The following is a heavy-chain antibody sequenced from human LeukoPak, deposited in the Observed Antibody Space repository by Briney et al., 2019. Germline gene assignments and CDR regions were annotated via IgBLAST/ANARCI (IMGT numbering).Heavy chain of an antibody. J-gene: IGHJ4*02. V-gene: IGHV3-21*01. Sequence: PGGSLRLSCAASGFTFSTYSMNWVRQAPGKGLEWVSSISSSSSHIFYTDSVKGRFTISRDNAKNSLYLQMNSLRAKDTAVYYCARHYFDSYAYDNLWGQGTLVTVSS. CDR1: GFTFSTYS. CDR3: ARHYFDSYAYDNL. D-gene: IGHD3-16*01. CDR2: ISSSSSHI.